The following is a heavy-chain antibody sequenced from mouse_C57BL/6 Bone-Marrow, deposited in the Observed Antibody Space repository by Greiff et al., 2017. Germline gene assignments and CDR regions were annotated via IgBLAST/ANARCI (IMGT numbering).Heavy chain of an antibody. CDR3: GRRNFFAY. V-gene: IGHV1-81*01. J-gene: IGHJ3*01. Sequence: VQLQQSGAELARPGASVKLSCKASGYTFTSYGISWVKQRTGQGLEWIGAIYPRSGNTYYNEKFKGKATLTADKSSSTAYMELSSLTSEDSAVYFCGRRNFFAYWGQGTLVTVSA. CDR1: GYTFTSYG. CDR2: IYPRSGNT.